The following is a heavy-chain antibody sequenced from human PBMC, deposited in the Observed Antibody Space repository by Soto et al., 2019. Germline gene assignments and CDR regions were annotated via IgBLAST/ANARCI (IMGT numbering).Heavy chain of an antibody. CDR2: AYWDDDK. V-gene: IGHV2-5*02. CDR3: AHRRTVDGVWYTFDY. Sequence: QITLKESGPALVKPTQTLTLTCTFSGFSLRTYGMAVGWIRQPPGKALEWLALAYWDDDKHYSPSLQSRLTITKDTSKNQVVLTMTNMDPVDTATYYCAHRRTVDGVWYTFDYWGQGILVTVSS. D-gene: IGHD2-8*01. CDR1: GFSLRTYGMA. J-gene: IGHJ4*02.